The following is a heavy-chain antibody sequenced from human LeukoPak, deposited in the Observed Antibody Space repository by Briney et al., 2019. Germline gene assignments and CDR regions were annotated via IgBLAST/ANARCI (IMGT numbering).Heavy chain of an antibody. CDR2: INHSGST. Sequence: KTSETLSLTCAVYGGSFSGYYWSWIRQPPGKGLEWIGEINHSGSTNYNPSLKSRVTISVDTSKNQFSLKLSSVTAADTAVYYCARYYYGSGSYYYFDSWGQGTLVTVSS. J-gene: IGHJ4*02. D-gene: IGHD3-10*01. V-gene: IGHV4-34*01. CDR3: ARYYYGSGSYYYFDS. CDR1: GGSFSGYY.